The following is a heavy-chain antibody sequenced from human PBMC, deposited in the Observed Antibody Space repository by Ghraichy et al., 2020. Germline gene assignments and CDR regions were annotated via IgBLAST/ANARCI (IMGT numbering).Heavy chain of an antibody. V-gene: IGHV1-2*02. Sequence: ASVKVSCKASGYTFTGYYMHWVRQAPGQGLEWMGWINPNSGGTNYAQKFQGRVTMTRDTSISTAYMELSRLRSDDTAVYYCARDYGYGDYVDLSDYWGQGTLVTVSS. CDR1: GYTFTGYY. D-gene: IGHD4-17*01. CDR3: ARDYGYGDYVDLSDY. CDR2: INPNSGGT. J-gene: IGHJ4*02.